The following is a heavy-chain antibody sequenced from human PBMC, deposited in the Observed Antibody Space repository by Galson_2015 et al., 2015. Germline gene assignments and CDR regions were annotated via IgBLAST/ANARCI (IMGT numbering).Heavy chain of an antibody. CDR1: GFTFSSYA. V-gene: IGHV3-23*01. J-gene: IGHJ4*02. Sequence: SLRLSCAASGFTFSSYAMSWVRQAPGKGLEWVSSISGGGGSTYYADSVKGRFTISGDNSKNTLYLQMNSLRAEDTAVYYCARGTYSTGWSSYWGQGTLVTVSS. CDR3: ARGTYSTGWSSY. CDR2: ISGGGGST. D-gene: IGHD6-19*01.